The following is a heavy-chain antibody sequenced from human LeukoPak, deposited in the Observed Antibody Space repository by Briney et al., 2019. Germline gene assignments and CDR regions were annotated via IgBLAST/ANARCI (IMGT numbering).Heavy chain of an antibody. CDR1: GFTVSSNY. V-gene: IGHV3-53*01. J-gene: IGHJ4*02. Sequence: GGSLRLSCAASGFTVSSNYMSWVRQAPGKGLEWVSVIYSGGSTYYADSVEGRFTISRDNSKNTLYLQMNSLRAEDTAVYYCARGHCSGGSCNDYWGQGTLVTVSS. CDR2: IYSGGST. CDR3: ARGHCSGGSCNDY. D-gene: IGHD2-15*01.